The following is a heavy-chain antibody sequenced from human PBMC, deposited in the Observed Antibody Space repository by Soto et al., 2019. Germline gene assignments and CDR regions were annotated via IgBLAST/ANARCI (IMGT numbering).Heavy chain of an antibody. D-gene: IGHD5-12*01. CDR3: AHRSRGYAYYFDQ. CDR1: GFSLSTRGVG. V-gene: IGHV2-5*02. J-gene: IGHJ4*02. CDR2: IFWDDDK. Sequence: QITLKESGPTLVKPTQTLTLTCSFSGFSLSTRGVGVGWIRQPPGKALEWLALIFWDDDKWYSPSLRSRLTTAEDPPKNHEVPTMTNMDPVDTATYYCAHRSRGYAYYFDQWGQGTLVTVSS.